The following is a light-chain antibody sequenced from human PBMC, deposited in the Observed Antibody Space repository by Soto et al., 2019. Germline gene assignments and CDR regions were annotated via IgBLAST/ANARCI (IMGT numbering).Light chain of an antibody. CDR3: QQYGSSPRT. Sequence: EIVLTQSPGTLSLSPGERATLSCRASQSVSRKYLAWYQQKPGDPPRLLIYGASSRATGIPDRFSGSGSGTDFTLSISRLEPEDFGVYYCQQYGSSPRTFGQGTKLEIK. J-gene: IGKJ2*02. CDR2: GAS. CDR1: QSVSRKY. V-gene: IGKV3-20*01.